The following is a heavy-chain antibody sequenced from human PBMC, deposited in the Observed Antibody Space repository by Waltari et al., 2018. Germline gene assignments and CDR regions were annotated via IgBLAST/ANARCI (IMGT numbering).Heavy chain of an antibody. Sequence: QMQLVQSGPEVKKPGTSVKVSCKASGFTFNSSAVQWVRQAGGQRLEWIGRIVVGSGNTNYAQKFQERVTITRDMSTSTAYMELSSLRSEDTAVYYCAADTVPGGSWYGGDYWGQGTLVTVSS. V-gene: IGHV1-58*01. J-gene: IGHJ4*02. D-gene: IGHD6-13*01. CDR2: IVVGSGNT. CDR3: AADTVPGGSWYGGDY. CDR1: GFTFNSSA.